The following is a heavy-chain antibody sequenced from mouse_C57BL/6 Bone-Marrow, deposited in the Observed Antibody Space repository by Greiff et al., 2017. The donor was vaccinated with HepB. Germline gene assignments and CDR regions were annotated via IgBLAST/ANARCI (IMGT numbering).Heavy chain of an antibody. D-gene: IGHD2-3*01. CDR3: ARERGYYPYYAMDY. J-gene: IGHJ4*01. Sequence: DVHLVESGGGLVKPGGSLKLSCAASGFTFSSYAMSWVRQTPEKRLEWVATISDGGSYTYYPDNVKGRFTISRDNAKNNLYLQMSHLKSEDTAMYYCARERGYYPYYAMDYWGQGTSVTVSS. V-gene: IGHV5-4*01. CDR1: GFTFSSYA. CDR2: ISDGGSYT.